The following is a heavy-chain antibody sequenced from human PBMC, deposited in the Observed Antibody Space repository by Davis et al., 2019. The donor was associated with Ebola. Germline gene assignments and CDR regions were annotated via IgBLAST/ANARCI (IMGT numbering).Heavy chain of an antibody. J-gene: IGHJ4*02. Sequence: GESLKISCAASGFSFSTYGMHWVRQAPGKGLEWVAWIRYAGNDRYYADSVKGRFTISRDSSKNTLYLQMDGLRAEDTAVYYCARGSHYANDYWGQGTLVTVSS. V-gene: IGHV3-30*02. D-gene: IGHD4-17*01. CDR2: IRYAGNDR. CDR3: ARGSHYANDY. CDR1: GFSFSTYG.